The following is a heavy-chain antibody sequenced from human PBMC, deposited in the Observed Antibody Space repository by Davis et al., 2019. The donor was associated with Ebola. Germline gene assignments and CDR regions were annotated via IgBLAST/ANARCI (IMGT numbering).Heavy chain of an antibody. CDR1: GYSFTSYW. Sequence: GESLKISCKGSGYSFTSYWIGWLRQMPGKGLEWMGIIYPGDSDTRYSPSFQGQVTISADKSISTAYLQWSSLKASDTAMYYCARGTRRYYYGMDVWGQGTTVTVSS. J-gene: IGHJ6*02. CDR2: IYPGDSDT. V-gene: IGHV5-51*01. CDR3: ARGTRRYYYGMDV.